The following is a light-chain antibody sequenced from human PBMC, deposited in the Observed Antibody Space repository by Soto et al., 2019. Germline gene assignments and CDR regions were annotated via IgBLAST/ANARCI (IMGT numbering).Light chain of an antibody. J-gene: IGKJ1*01. Sequence: EIVLTQSPATLSLSPGDRATLSCRASHSVGSLLAWYQQKPGQAPRLLIYFASNRATGVPDRFGGSGSGTDLTLTIDSLAPEDFVLFYCQQRSSWPWTFGQGTRVEIK. V-gene: IGKV3-11*01. CDR1: HSVGSL. CDR2: FAS. CDR3: QQRSSWPWT.